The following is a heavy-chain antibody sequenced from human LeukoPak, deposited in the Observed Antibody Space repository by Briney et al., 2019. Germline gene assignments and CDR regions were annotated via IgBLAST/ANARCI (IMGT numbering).Heavy chain of an antibody. J-gene: IGHJ6*03. CDR1: GFTFSSYA. CDR2: ISSDGSNK. D-gene: IGHD3-10*01. V-gene: IGHV3-30*04. Sequence: GRSLRLSCAASGFTFSSYAMHWVRQAPGKGLEWVAVISSDGSNKYYADSVKGRFTISRDNSKNTLYLQMNSLRADDTAVYYCARDQITTVRGIIARSTPYYDYHYMDVWGKGTTVTVSS. CDR3: ARDQITTVRGIIARSTPYYDYHYMDV.